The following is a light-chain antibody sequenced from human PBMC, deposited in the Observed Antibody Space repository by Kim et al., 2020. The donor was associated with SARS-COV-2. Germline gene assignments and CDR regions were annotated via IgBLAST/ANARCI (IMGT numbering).Light chain of an antibody. CDR2: SDIDGSH. J-gene: IGLJ2*01. V-gene: IGLV4-69*01. Sequence: VKLTCTLNSGHSSYTIAWHEQQPEKGPRYLMKSDIDGSHSKGDGIPDRFSGSSSGAERYLTISSLQSEDEAAYYCQTWGTGTHVVFGGGTQLTVL. CDR3: QTWGTGTHVV. CDR1: SGHSSYT.